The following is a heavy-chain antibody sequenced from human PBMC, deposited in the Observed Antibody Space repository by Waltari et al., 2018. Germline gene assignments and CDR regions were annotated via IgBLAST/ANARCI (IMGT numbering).Heavy chain of an antibody. J-gene: IGHJ3*02. V-gene: IGHV4-39*01. D-gene: IGHD2-15*01. CDR3: ARPTLHHDAFDI. CDR2: IYYSGST. Sequence: QLQLQESGPGLVKPSETLSLTCTVSGGSISSSSYYWGCIRQPPGKGLEWIGSIYYSGSTYYNPSLKSRVTISVDTSKNQFSLKLSSVTAADTAVYYCARPTLHHDAFDIWGQGTMVTVSS. CDR1: GGSISSSSYY.